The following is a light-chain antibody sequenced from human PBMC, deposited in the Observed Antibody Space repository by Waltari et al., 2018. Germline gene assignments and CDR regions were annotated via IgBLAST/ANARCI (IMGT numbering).Light chain of an antibody. V-gene: IGKV1D-16*01. Sequence: IQLTQSPSSLSASVGDKVTITCHASQGMCSWLAWDQQKPGKAPKPLIDAASSLQSGVPSIFSGSGYGTDYTLTIRRLQPEDFATYYCQQYDDLPWTFGQGTKGEIK. J-gene: IGKJ1*01. CDR2: AAS. CDR3: QQYDDLPWT. CDR1: QGMCSW.